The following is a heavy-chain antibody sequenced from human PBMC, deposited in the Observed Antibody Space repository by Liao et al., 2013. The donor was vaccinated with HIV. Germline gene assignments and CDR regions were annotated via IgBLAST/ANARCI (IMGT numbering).Heavy chain of an antibody. V-gene: IGHV4-34*01. Sequence: QVQLQQWGAGLLKPSETLSLTCAVYGGSFSGYYWSWIRQPPGKGLEWIGEINHSGSTNYNPSLKSRVTISVDTSKNQFSLKLTSVTAADTAVYYCARAPVHSSSWYFGFDYWGQGTLVTVSS. D-gene: IGHD6-13*01. CDR3: ARAPVHSSSWYFGFDY. CDR2: INHSGST. CDR1: GGSFSGYY. J-gene: IGHJ4*02.